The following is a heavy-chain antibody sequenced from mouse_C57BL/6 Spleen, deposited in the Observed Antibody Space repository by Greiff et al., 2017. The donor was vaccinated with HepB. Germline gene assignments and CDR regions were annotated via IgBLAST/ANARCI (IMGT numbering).Heavy chain of an antibody. CDR2: IDPEDGDT. J-gene: IGHJ3*01. Sequence: EVKLMESGAELVRPGASVKLSCTASGFNIKDYYMHWVKQRPEQGLEWIGRIDPEDGDTEYAPKFQGKATMTADTSSNTAYLQLSSLTSEDTAVYYCTSYYGSSYESYWGQGTLVTVSA. D-gene: IGHD1-1*01. CDR1: GFNIKDYY. CDR3: TSYYGSSYESY. V-gene: IGHV14-1*01.